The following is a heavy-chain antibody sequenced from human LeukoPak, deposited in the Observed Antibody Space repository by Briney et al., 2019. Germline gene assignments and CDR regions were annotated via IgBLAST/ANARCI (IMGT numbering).Heavy chain of an antibody. CDR2: ISYDGNNK. D-gene: IGHD2-2*01. V-gene: IGHV3-30*03. CDR3: ARDKSSSTNLFDY. J-gene: IGHJ4*02. Sequence: GGSLRLSCAASGFTFSSYGIHWVRQAPGTGLAWVAHISYDGNNKYYADSVKGRFTISRDNSKNTLYLQMNSLRAEDTAVYYCARDKSSSTNLFDYWGQGTLVTVSS. CDR1: GFTFSSYG.